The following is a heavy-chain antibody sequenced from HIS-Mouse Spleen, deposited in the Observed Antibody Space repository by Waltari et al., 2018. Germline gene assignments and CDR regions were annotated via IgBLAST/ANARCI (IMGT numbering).Heavy chain of an antibody. CDR3: ARIAEGYTSGWYAFDY. J-gene: IGHJ4*02. Sequence: QVTLRESGPALVKPTQTLTLTCTFSGFSLSTSGMCVSWSRHPPGKALEWLARIDWEDDKYYSTSLKTRLTISRDTSKNQVVLTMTNMDPLDTATYYCARIAEGYTSGWYAFDYWGQGTLVTVSS. CDR2: IDWEDDK. D-gene: IGHD6-19*01. CDR1: GFSLSTSGMC. V-gene: IGHV2-70*15.